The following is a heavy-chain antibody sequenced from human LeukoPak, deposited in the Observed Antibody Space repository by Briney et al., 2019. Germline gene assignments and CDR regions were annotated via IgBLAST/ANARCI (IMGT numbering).Heavy chain of an antibody. CDR3: ARESLAYGLDD. D-gene: IGHD4-17*01. Sequence: SETLSLTCSVSGGSIRSYYWSWVRQPPGKGLEWMGYIYYSGSTNYNPSLKSRVTISVDTSKNQFSLKLSSVTAADTAVYYCARESLAYGLDDWGQGTLVTVSS. CDR2: IYYSGST. V-gene: IGHV4-59*01. J-gene: IGHJ4*02. CDR1: GGSIRSYY.